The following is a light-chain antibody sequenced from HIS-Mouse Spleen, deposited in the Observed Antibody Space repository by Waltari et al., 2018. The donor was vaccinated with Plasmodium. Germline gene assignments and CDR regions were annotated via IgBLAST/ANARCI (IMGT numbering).Light chain of an antibody. Sequence: QSVLTQPPSASVTPGQRVTISCYGSSSNFGSNTVNWYQQLPGTAPKLLIYSNNQRPSGVPDLFSGSKSGTSASLAISGLQSEDEADYYCAAWDDSLNGWVFGGGTKLTVL. J-gene: IGLJ3*02. CDR2: SNN. CDR3: AAWDDSLNGWV. V-gene: IGLV1-44*01. CDR1: SSNFGSNT.